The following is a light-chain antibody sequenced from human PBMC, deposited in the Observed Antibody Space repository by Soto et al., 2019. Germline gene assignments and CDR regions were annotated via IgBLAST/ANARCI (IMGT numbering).Light chain of an antibody. CDR2: KAS. V-gene: IGKV1-5*03. J-gene: IGKJ1*01. Sequence: DIQMTQSPSTLYGSVGDRVTITFRASQTISSWLAWYQQKPGKAPKLLIYKASTLKSGVPSRFSGSGSGTEFTLTISSLQPDDFATYYCQHYHSYSEAFGQGTKVDIK. CDR1: QTISSW. CDR3: QHYHSYSEA.